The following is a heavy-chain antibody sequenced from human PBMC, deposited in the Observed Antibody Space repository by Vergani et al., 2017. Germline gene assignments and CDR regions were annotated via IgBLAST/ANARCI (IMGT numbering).Heavy chain of an antibody. D-gene: IGHD6-13*01. Sequence: QVQLVESGGGVVQPGRSLRLSCAASGFTFSSYGMHWVRQAPGKGLEWVAVISYDGSNKYYADSVKGRFTISRDNSKNTLYLQMNSLGAEDTAVYYCAKIAFFEEQHDYWGQGTLVTVSS. J-gene: IGHJ4*02. CDR1: GFTFSSYG. CDR2: ISYDGSNK. V-gene: IGHV3-30*18. CDR3: AKIAFFEEQHDY.